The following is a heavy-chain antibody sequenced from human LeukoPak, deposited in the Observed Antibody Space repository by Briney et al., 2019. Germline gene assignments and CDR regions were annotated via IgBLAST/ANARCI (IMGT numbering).Heavy chain of an antibody. D-gene: IGHD2-21*01. V-gene: IGHV3-15*01. CDR2: IKNKAEGGTT. J-gene: IGHJ4*02. CDR3: TTTVALYYFDY. CDR1: GFIFSTYG. Sequence: GRSLRLSCAASGFIFSTYGMHWVPQAPGKGREWVCRIKNKAEGGTTDYAAPVKGRFTISRDDSKNTLYLQMNSLKIEDAAMYYCTTTVALYYFDYWGQGTVVTVSS.